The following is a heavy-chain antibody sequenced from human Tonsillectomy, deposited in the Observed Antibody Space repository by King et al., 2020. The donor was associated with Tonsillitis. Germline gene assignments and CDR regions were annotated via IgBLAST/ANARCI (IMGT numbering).Heavy chain of an antibody. J-gene: IGHJ5*02. CDR3: VREVDTSMIPQLRFDP. CDR2: IYFDGSNE. D-gene: IGHD5-18*01. Sequence: VQLVESGGGVVKPGRSLRLSCAASGFNFQYFGMHWVRQAPGKGLEWVASIYFDGSNEIYADSVKGRFTISRDNSKNTLYLQMKNLKGEDTAVYYCVREVDTSMIPQLRFDPAGQGTLVIVSS. CDR1: GFNFQYFG. V-gene: IGHV3-30*19.